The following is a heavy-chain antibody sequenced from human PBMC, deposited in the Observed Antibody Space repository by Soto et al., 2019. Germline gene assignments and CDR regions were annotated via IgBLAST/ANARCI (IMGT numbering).Heavy chain of an antibody. D-gene: IGHD3-16*01. J-gene: IGHJ5*02. CDR3: ARWGTTGGPDL. V-gene: IGHV3-30*19. CDR1: GFMFKSFV. CDR2: TSYDGNTK. Sequence: QVQLVESGGGVVQPGTSLRLSCAASGFMFKSFVMHWVRQVPGKGLQWVALTSYDGNTKYYGDSVQGRFTVSRDNSKNTLDLQMDSLRLEDTALYYCARWGTTGGPDLWGQGTLVSVSS.